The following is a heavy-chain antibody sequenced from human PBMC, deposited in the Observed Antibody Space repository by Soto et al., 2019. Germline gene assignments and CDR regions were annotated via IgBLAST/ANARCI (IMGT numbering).Heavy chain of an antibody. Sequence: QVQLVQSGAEVKKPGASVKVSCKASGYTFTSYAMHWVRQAPGQRLEWMGWINAGNGNTKYSQKFQGRVTITRDTSASTAYMELSSLRSEDTAVYYCAGPYYDSTHPIYYYCMDVWGQGTTVTVSS. V-gene: IGHV1-3*01. D-gene: IGHD3-22*01. CDR1: GYTFTSYA. J-gene: IGHJ6*02. CDR3: AGPYYDSTHPIYYYCMDV. CDR2: INAGNGNT.